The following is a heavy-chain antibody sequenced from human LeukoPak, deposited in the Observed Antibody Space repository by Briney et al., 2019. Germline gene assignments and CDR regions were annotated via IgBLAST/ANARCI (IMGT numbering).Heavy chain of an antibody. D-gene: IGHD3-22*01. Sequence: GGSLRLSCAASGFTFSSYAMSWVRQAPGKGLEWVSATSGSGGSTYYADSVKGRFTISRDNSKNTLYLQMNSLRAEDTAVYYCAKDRRYYDSSGYYPYYFDYWGQGTLVTVSS. CDR1: GFTFSSYA. CDR2: TSGSGGST. J-gene: IGHJ4*02. V-gene: IGHV3-23*01. CDR3: AKDRRYYDSSGYYPYYFDY.